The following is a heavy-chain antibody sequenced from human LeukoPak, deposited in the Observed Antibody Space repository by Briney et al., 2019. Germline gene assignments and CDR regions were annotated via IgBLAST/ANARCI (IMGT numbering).Heavy chain of an antibody. Sequence: SETLSLTCTVSNGSISSYYWTWIRQSAGKGLEWIGRIYTSGSTNYNPSLKSRVTISVDTSKNQFSLKLSSVTAADTAVYYCARGGTTWIQLWTEAFDIWGQGTMVTVSS. J-gene: IGHJ3*02. V-gene: IGHV4-4*07. CDR3: ARGGTTWIQLWTEAFDI. CDR1: NGSISSYY. D-gene: IGHD5-18*01. CDR2: IYTSGST.